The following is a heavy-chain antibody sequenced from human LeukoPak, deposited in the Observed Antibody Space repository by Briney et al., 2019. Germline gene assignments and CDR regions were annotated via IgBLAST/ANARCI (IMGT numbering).Heavy chain of an antibody. CDR3: AKDIGGTMVRGVDY. J-gene: IGHJ4*02. V-gene: IGHV3-43*02. CDR2: ISGDGGST. D-gene: IGHD3-10*01. CDR1: GFTFDDYA. Sequence: GGSLRLSCAASGFTFDDYAMHWVRQASGKGLEWVSLISGDGGSTYYADSVKGRFTISRDNSKNSLYLQMNSLRTEDTALYYCAKDIGGTMVRGVDYWGQGTLVTVSS.